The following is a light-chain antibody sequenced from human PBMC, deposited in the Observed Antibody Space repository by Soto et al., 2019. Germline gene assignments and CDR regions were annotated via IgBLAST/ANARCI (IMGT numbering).Light chain of an antibody. CDR1: SSDIGSYNY. J-gene: IGLJ2*01. Sequence: QAVVTQPASVSGSPGQSIAISCTGTSSDIGSYNYVSWYQQHPGKAPKLIIYDVSSRPSGVSYRFSGSKSGNTASLTISGLQPEDESDYYCSSYTSSITLVFGGGTKVTVL. CDR2: DVS. V-gene: IGLV2-14*01. CDR3: SSYTSSITLV.